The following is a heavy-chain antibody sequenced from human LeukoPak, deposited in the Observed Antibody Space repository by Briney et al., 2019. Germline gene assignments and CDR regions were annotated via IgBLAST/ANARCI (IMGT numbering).Heavy chain of an antibody. V-gene: IGHV3-23*01. J-gene: IGHJ4*02. CDR3: AKDFATVTTLFVY. D-gene: IGHD4-17*01. CDR1: GFTFSSYA. CDR2: VSGSGGST. Sequence: GGSLRLSCAASGFTFSSYAMSWVRQAPGKGLEWVSAVSGSGGSTYYADSVKGRFTISRDNSENTLYLQMNSLRAEDTAVYFCAKDFATVTTLFVYWGEGTLVTVSS.